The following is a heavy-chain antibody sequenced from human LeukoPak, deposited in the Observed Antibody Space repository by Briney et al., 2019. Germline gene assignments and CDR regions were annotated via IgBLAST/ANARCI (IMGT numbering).Heavy chain of an antibody. V-gene: IGHV4-4*07. Sequence: KASETLSLTCSVSGGSISTYYWSWIRQPAGKGLEWIGRVYRSGNTNYNPSLKSRVTMSVDSSKNQFSLKLSSMTAADTAVYYCARSIQLWSIFDYWGQGTLVTVSS. CDR1: GGSISTYY. CDR3: ARSIQLWSIFDY. J-gene: IGHJ4*02. D-gene: IGHD5-18*01. CDR2: VYRSGNT.